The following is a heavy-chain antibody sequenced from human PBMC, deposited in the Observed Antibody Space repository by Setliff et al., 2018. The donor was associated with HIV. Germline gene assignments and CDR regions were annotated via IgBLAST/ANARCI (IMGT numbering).Heavy chain of an antibody. J-gene: IGHJ4*02. V-gene: IGHV4-59*08. CDR3: ARGSFIGDYYYFDY. CDR2: IYYSGST. Sequence: PSETLSLTCTVSGGSISSYYWSWIRQPPGKGLEWIGYIYYSGSTNYNPSLKSRVTISVDTSKNQFSLKLSSVTAADTAVYYCARGSFIGDYYYFDYWGQGTLVTSPQ. D-gene: IGHD3-10*01. CDR1: GGSISSYY.